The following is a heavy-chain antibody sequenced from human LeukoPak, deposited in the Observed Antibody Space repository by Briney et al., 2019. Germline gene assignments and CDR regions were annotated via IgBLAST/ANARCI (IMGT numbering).Heavy chain of an antibody. V-gene: IGHV3-30*18. CDR3: AKDPATVTYFDY. J-gene: IGHJ4*02. D-gene: IGHD4-17*01. CDR1: GFTFSSYG. Sequence: GGSLRLSCVASGFTFSSYGMHWVRQAPGKGLEWVAVVSSDGTYKYYADSVKGRFTISRDNSKNTLYLQMNSLRPEDTAVYYCAKDPATVTYFDYWGQGTLVTVSS. CDR2: VSSDGTYK.